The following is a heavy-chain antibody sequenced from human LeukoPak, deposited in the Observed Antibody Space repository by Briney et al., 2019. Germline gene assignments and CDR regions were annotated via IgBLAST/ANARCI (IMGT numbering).Heavy chain of an antibody. CDR2: IYYSGST. Sequence: SETLSLTCTVSGGSISSSSYYWGWIRQPPGKGLEWIGSIYYSGSTYYNPSLKSRVTISVDTSKNQFSLKLSSVTAADTAVYYCARGYCSGGSCYRREYFDYWGQGTLVTVSS. V-gene: IGHV4-39*07. CDR3: ARGYCSGGSCYRREYFDY. J-gene: IGHJ4*02. D-gene: IGHD2-15*01. CDR1: GGSISSSSYY.